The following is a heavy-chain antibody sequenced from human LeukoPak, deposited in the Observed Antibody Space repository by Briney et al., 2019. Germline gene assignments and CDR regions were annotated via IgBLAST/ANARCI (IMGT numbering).Heavy chain of an antibody. CDR3: ARGNVGVGYCSSTSCYDWFDP. D-gene: IGHD2-2*01. CDR1: GGSISSYY. J-gene: IGHJ5*02. V-gene: IGHV4-4*07. Sequence: SETLSLTCTVSGGSISSYYWSWIRQPAGKGLEWIGRIHTSGSTNYNPSLKSRVTMSVDTSKNQFSLKLSSVTAADTAVYYCARGNVGVGYCSSTSCYDWFDPWGQGTLVTVSS. CDR2: IHTSGST.